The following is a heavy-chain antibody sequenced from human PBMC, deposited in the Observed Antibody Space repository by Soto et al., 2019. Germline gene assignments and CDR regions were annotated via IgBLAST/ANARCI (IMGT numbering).Heavy chain of an antibody. D-gene: IGHD6-19*01. V-gene: IGHV3-23*01. Sequence: PGGSLRLSCAAAGFSFSSNGMGWVRQAPGKGLEWVSGISGRGGSTYYADSVKGRFTISRDNSKNTPYLQMNSLRDEDTAVYYCAKIAEAVAGTVYGYWGQGTLVTVSS. J-gene: IGHJ4*02. CDR3: AKIAEAVAGTVYGY. CDR1: GFSFSSNG. CDR2: ISGRGGST.